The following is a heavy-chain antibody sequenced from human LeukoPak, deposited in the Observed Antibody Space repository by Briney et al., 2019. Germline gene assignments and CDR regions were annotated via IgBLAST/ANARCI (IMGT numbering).Heavy chain of an antibody. V-gene: IGHV4-4*09. Sequence: SETLSLTCTVSGASIRSYQWSWIRQPPGKGLEWIGHINTSGGTNYNPSLKSRITFSVDTSRDQFSLQLNSVTAADTAVYYCARIPYYYDSNHYYYYGMDVWGQGTTVTVSS. J-gene: IGHJ6*02. CDR2: INTSGGT. D-gene: IGHD3-22*01. CDR3: ARIPYYYDSNHYYYYGMDV. CDR1: GASIRSYQ.